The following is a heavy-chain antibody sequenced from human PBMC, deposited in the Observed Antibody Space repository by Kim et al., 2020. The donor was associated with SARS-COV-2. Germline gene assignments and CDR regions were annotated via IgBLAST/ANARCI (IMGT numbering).Heavy chain of an antibody. D-gene: IGHD4-4*01. CDR3: ARGPNYSPFDY. CDR1: GFTFSSYE. CDR2: IIGSGTTI. V-gene: IGHV3-48*03. Sequence: GGSLRLSCAASGFTFSSYEMNWVRQAPGKGLEWVSYIIGSGTTINYADSVRGRFTISRDNDKNSLYLQMNSLRAEDTAVYYCARGPNYSPFDYWGQGTLVTVPS. J-gene: IGHJ4*02.